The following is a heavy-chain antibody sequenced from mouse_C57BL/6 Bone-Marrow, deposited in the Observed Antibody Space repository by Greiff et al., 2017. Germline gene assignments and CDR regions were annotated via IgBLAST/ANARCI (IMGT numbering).Heavy chain of an antibody. Sequence: EVKLMESGGGLVKPGGSLKLSCAASGFTFSDYGMHWVRQAPEKGLEWVAYISSGSSTIYYADTVKGRFTISRDNAKNTLFLQMTSLRSEDTAMYYCARVPTVVSIRAMDYWGQGTSVTVSS. J-gene: IGHJ4*01. D-gene: IGHD1-1*01. CDR2: ISSGSSTI. V-gene: IGHV5-17*01. CDR3: ARVPTVVSIRAMDY. CDR1: GFTFSDYG.